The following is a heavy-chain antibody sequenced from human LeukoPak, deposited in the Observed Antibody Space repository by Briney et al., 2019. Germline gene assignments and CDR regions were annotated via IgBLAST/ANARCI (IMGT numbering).Heavy chain of an antibody. D-gene: IGHD3-22*01. V-gene: IGHV4-4*07. CDR3: AGEGHYYDSSGYYYGGEDY. Sequence: SETLSLTCTVSGGSISSYYWSWIRQPAGKGLEWIGRIYTRGSTNYNPSLKSRVTMSVDTSKNQFSLKLSSVTAADTAVYYCAGEGHYYDSSGYYYGGEDYWGQGTLVTVSS. CDR1: GGSISSYY. J-gene: IGHJ4*02. CDR2: IYTRGST.